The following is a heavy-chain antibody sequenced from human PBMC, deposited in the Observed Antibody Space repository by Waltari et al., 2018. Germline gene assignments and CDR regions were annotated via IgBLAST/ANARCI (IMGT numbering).Heavy chain of an antibody. CDR1: GYTFSHYG. V-gene: IGHV1-18*01. D-gene: IGHD3-3*01. CDR2: ISGNNGHT. J-gene: IGHJ5*02. CDR3: ARERHRLMEEGYLMALDP. Sequence: QLQLVQSGAEVKKPGASVKVSCKASGYTFSHYGFSWVRRAPGQGLEWMGWISGNNGHTNHAQKFQGRLIMTEDTSATTVYMELTYLTSDDTAVYYCARERHRLMEEGYLMALDPWGQGTLVTVSS.